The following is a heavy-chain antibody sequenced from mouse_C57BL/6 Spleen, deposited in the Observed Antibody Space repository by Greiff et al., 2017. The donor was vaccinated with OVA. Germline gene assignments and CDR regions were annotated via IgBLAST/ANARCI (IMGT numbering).Heavy chain of an antibody. CDR3: ARYYYDYDSLWFAY. Sequence: EVQLQQSGPELVKPGASVKISCKASGYTFTDYYMNWVKQSHGKSLEWIGDINPNNGGTSYNQKFKGKATLTVDKSSSTAYMELRSLTSEDSAVYYCARYYYDYDSLWFAYWGQGTLVTVSA. V-gene: IGHV1-26*01. CDR2: INPNNGGT. CDR1: GYTFTDYY. J-gene: IGHJ3*01. D-gene: IGHD2-4*01.